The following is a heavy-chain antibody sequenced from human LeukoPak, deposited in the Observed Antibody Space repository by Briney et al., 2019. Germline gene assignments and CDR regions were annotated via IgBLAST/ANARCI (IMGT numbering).Heavy chain of an antibody. Sequence: SETLSLTCSVSGGSLTSSYWSWIRQPPGKGLEWIGYIYYTGSTSYNPSLKSRVTISVDTSKNQFSLNLSSVTAADTAVYYCARSDGYGLVGIWGQGTMVTVSS. V-gene: IGHV4-59*12. CDR3: ARSDGYGLVGI. CDR2: IYYTGST. CDR1: GGSLTSSY. J-gene: IGHJ3*02. D-gene: IGHD3-10*01.